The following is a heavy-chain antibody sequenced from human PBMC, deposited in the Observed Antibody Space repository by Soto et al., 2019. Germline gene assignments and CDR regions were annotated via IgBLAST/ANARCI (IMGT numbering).Heavy chain of an antibody. J-gene: IGHJ4*02. V-gene: IGHV3-23*01. D-gene: IGHD3-16*01. CDR2: ISASGGST. Sequence: GGSLRLSCAASGFTFSNAWMSWVRQAPGKGLEWVAGISASGGSTYYADSVKGRFTISRDNSKNTLYLQMNSLRAEDTAVYYCAKDWVPPAYWGQGTLVTVSS. CDR3: AKDWVPPAY. CDR1: GFTFSNAW.